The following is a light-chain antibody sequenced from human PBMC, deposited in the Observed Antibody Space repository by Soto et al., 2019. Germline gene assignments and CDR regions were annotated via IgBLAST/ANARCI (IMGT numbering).Light chain of an antibody. CDR3: SSYTTSSPYV. Sequence: QSALTQPASVSGSPGQSITISCTGTSSDVGRYNYVSWYQQHPGKAPKLMIYEVSNRPSGVSNRFSGSKSGKTASLTISGLQAEDEADYYCSSYTTSSPYVFGTGTKVTVL. J-gene: IGLJ1*01. CDR2: EVS. CDR1: SSDVGRYNY. V-gene: IGLV2-14*01.